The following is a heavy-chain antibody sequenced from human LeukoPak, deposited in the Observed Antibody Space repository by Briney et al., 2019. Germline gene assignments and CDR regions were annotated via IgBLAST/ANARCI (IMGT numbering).Heavy chain of an antibody. Sequence: GGSLRLSCAASGFTFSSYSMNWVRQAPGKGLEWVSAISGSGGSTYYADSVKGRFTISRDNSKNTLYLQMNSLRAEDTAVYYCAKNRGWFREFDPWGQGTLVTVSS. V-gene: IGHV3-23*01. CDR3: AKNRGWFREFDP. J-gene: IGHJ5*02. D-gene: IGHD3-10*01. CDR2: ISGSGGST. CDR1: GFTFSSYS.